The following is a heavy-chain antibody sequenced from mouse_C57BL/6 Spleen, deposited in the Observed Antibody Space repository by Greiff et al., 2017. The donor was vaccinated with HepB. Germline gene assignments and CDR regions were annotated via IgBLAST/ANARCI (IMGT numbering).Heavy chain of an antibody. CDR1: GYTFTSYG. D-gene: IGHD3-2*02. J-gene: IGHJ3*01. CDR3: ARYAAQATWFAY. CDR2: FYPRSGNT. Sequence: QVQLKESGAELARPGASVKLSCKASGYTFTSYGISWVKQRTGQGLEWIGEFYPRSGNTYYNEKFKGKATLTADKSSSTAYMELRSLTSEDSAVYFCARYAAQATWFAYWGQGTLVTVSA. V-gene: IGHV1-81*01.